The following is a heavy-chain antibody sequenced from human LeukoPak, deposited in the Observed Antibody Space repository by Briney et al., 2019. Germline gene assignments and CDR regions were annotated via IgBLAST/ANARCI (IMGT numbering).Heavy chain of an antibody. D-gene: IGHD2-2*01. CDR2: IIPIFGTA. V-gene: IGHV1-69*05. CDR3: ASGKYCSSTSCYFYYDSSGHAY. CDR1: GGTFSSYA. Sequence: SVKVSCKASGGTFSSYAISWVRQAPGQGLEWMGGIIPIFGTANYAQEFQGRVTITTDESTSTAYMELSSLRSEDTAVYYCASGKYCSSTSCYFYYDSSGHAYWGQGTLVTVSS. J-gene: IGHJ4*02.